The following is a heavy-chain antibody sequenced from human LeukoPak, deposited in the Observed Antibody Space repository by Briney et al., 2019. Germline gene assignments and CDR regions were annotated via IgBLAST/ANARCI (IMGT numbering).Heavy chain of an antibody. CDR2: TSPNNGDT. Sequence: ASVKVSCKTSGYTFTSYDINWVRQATGQGLEWLGWTSPNNGDTGYAQKFQGRVTMTRDTSTNTAYMELSALTSEDTAVYYCARNRPTTGDFISWGQGALVTVSS. CDR1: GYTFTSYD. V-gene: IGHV1-8*01. CDR3: ARNRPTTGDFIS. J-gene: IGHJ4*02. D-gene: IGHD1-1*01.